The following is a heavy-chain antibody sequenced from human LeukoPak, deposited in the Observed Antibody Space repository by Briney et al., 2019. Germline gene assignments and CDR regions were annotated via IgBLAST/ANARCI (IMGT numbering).Heavy chain of an antibody. CDR1: GFTFRMSG. J-gene: IGHJ4*02. CDR3: AKDHAGSGRAFEY. Sequence: GGSLRLSCATSGFTFRMSGVHWVRQAPGRGLEWVALMSSDGIKSYYADSVKGRFTVSRDTSKDIVYLQMKSLSADDTGIYYCAKDHAGSGRAFEYWGQGTLLTVSS. V-gene: IGHV3-30*04. D-gene: IGHD3-10*01. CDR2: MSSDGIKS.